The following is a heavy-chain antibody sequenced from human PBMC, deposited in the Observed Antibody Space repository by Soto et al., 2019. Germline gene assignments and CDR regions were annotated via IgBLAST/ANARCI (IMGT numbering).Heavy chain of an antibody. CDR2: VYYNGNT. CDR3: ARDQGGAALKGSGMDV. CDR1: GGSISSRDYY. J-gene: IGHJ6*02. V-gene: IGHV4-31*03. Sequence: QVQLQESGPGLVKPSQTLSLSCSVSGGSISSRDYYWSWIRHHPEKGLEWIGSVYYNGNTYYNPSPKSRVTLSADPSMNEFSLKLTSVTAADTAVYYGARDQGGAALKGSGMDVWGQGTTVTVSS. D-gene: IGHD3-10*01.